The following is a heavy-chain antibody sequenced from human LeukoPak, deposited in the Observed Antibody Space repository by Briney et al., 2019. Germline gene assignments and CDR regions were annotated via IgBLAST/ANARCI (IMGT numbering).Heavy chain of an antibody. Sequence: GGSLRLSCAASGFTFDDYAMHWARQAPGTGLEWVSGISWNSGSIGYADSVKGRFTISRDNAKNSLYLQMNSLRAEDMALYYCAKVASPDYYDSSGYGYFDYWGQGTLVTVSS. V-gene: IGHV3-9*03. J-gene: IGHJ4*02. D-gene: IGHD3-22*01. CDR2: ISWNSGSI. CDR1: GFTFDDYA. CDR3: AKVASPDYYDSSGYGYFDY.